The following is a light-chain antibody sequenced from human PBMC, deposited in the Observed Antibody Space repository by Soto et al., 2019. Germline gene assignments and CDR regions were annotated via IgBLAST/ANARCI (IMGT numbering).Light chain of an antibody. CDR2: DAS. J-gene: IGKJ1*01. CDR1: QSISSW. Sequence: DIQMTQSPSTLSASVGDRVTITCRASQSISSWLAWYQQKPGNAPKLLIYDASSLESGGPARFSGSGSGTEFTLTIGSLPVDDFATYYCQQYNRSTFGQGTKVEIK. V-gene: IGKV1-5*01. CDR3: QQYNRST.